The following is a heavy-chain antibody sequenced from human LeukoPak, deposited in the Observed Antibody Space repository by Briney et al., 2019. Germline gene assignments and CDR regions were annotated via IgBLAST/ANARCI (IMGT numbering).Heavy chain of an antibody. CDR2: ISGSGGST. D-gene: IGHD3-22*01. CDR1: GFTLCRYA. V-gene: IGHV3-23*01. J-gene: IGHJ3*02. CDR3: AEDPLYDSSGPDAFDI. Sequence: GSLRLSRAASGFTLCRYAMSWVRPAPGKGLEWVLAISGSGGSTYYADSVKGRFTISRDNSKNTLYLQMNSLRAEDTAVYYCAEDPLYDSSGPDAFDIWGQGTMVTVSS.